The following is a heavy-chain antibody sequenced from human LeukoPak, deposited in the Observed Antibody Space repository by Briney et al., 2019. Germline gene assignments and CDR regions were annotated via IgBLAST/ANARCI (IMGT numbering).Heavy chain of an antibody. V-gene: IGHV4-4*07. J-gene: IGHJ4*02. Sequence: SSETLSLTCTVSGGSISSYYWSWIRQPAGKGLEWIGRIYTSGSTNYNPSLKSRVTMSVDTSKNQFSLKLSSVTAAVTAVYYCTRDLSPPDDYSNYGSYFDYWGQGTLVTVSS. CDR3: TRDLSPPDDYSNYGSYFDY. CDR2: IYTSGST. CDR1: GGSISSYY. D-gene: IGHD4-11*01.